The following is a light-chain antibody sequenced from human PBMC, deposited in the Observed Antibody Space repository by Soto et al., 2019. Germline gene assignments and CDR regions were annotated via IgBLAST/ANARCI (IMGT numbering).Light chain of an antibody. CDR3: HRHETYPLA. Sequence: TPMTQSPSTLSASVGDSVSITCRASRDIGTWLAWFQQKPGRAPNLLIYRASTLARGVPSRFSCSGSGTEFTLTISSLQPDDFATYYCHRHETYPLAFGGGTKVDI. CDR1: RDIGTW. CDR2: RAS. V-gene: IGKV1-5*03. J-gene: IGKJ4*01.